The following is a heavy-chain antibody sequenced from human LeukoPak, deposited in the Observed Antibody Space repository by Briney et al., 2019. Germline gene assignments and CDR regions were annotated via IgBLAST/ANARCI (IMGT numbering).Heavy chain of an antibody. CDR2: IRYDGSNK. D-gene: IGHD6-19*01. CDR3: AKGRAWYIDY. V-gene: IGHV3-30*02. J-gene: IGHJ4*02. CDR1: GFTFSSYW. Sequence: SGGSLRLSCAASGFTFSSYWMSWVRQAPGKGLEWVAFIRYDGSNKYYADSVKGRFSISRDNSKNTLFLQMNSLRVEDTAVYFCAKGRAWYIDYWGQGSLVTVSS.